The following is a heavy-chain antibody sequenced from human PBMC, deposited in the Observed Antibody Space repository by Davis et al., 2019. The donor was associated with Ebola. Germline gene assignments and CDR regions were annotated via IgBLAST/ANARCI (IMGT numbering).Heavy chain of an antibody. CDR1: GFSFSSHV. J-gene: IGHJ4*02. Sequence: GESLKISCAASGFSFSSHVMRWVRQAPGKGLEWVSGISSSGDSTYYADSVKGRFTISRDNSKNTLYLQMNSLRAEDTAVYYCAKGWGSSGWYYFDYWGQGTLVTVSS. V-gene: IGHV3-23*01. CDR3: AKGWGSSGWYYFDY. D-gene: IGHD6-19*01. CDR2: ISSSGDST.